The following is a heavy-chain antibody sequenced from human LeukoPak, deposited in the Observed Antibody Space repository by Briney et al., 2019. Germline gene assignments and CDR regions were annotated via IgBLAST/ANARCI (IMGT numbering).Heavy chain of an antibody. V-gene: IGHV3-21*01. CDR1: GFDFSGYS. J-gene: IGHJ6*03. CDR2: MTSSSTYI. Sequence: GGSLRLSCAASGFDFSGYSMTWVRQAPGKGLEWVASMTSSSTYIDYADSVKGRFTLSRDSAENSLYLQMHSLRVDDMAVYYCARVSVGQGGDHILFYMDVWGKGTTVTVSS. CDR3: ARVSVGQGGDHILFYMDV. D-gene: IGHD2/OR15-2a*01.